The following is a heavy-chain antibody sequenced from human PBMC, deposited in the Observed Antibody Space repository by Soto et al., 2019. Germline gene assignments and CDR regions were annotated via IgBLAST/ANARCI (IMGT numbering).Heavy chain of an antibody. J-gene: IGHJ6*02. Sequence: PSETLSLTCTVSGGSISSGGYYWSWIRQHPGKGLEWIGYIYYSGSTNYNPSLKSRVTISVDTSKNQFSLKLSSVTAADTAVYYCARDSIFGVVNPYYYYGMDVWGQGTTVTVSS. V-gene: IGHV4-61*08. CDR3: ARDSIFGVVNPYYYYGMDV. CDR1: GGSISSGGYY. D-gene: IGHD3-3*01. CDR2: IYYSGST.